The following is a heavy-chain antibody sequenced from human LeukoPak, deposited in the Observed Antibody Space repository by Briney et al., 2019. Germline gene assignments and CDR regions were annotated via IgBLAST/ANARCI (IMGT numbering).Heavy chain of an antibody. CDR3: ARFGHYCCSTSCYVGYYYYMDV. CDR2: INPNSGGT. Sequence: ASVKVSCKASGYTFTGYYMHWVRQAPGQGLEWMGRINPNSGGTNYAQKFQGRVTMTRDTSISTAYMELSRLRSDDTAVYYCARFGHYCCSTSCYVGYYYYMDVWGKGTTVTVSS. D-gene: IGHD2-2*01. J-gene: IGHJ6*03. V-gene: IGHV1-2*06. CDR1: GYTFTGYY.